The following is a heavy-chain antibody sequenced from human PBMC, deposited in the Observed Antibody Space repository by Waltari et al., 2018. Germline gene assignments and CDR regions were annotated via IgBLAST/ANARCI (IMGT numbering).Heavy chain of an antibody. CDR3: AKGIGVATIPYSYYYDMDV. CDR2: INPNSGGS. Sequence: QVQLIQSGAEVKKPGASVKVSCKASGYTFTGSYIHWVRQAPVQGLEWMGRINPNSGGSNSAQKFQGRVTMTRDTSISTAYMELARLGFDDTAVFYCAKGIGVATIPYSYYYDMDVWGQGTTVTVSS. J-gene: IGHJ6*02. CDR1: GYTFTGSY. D-gene: IGHD5-12*01. V-gene: IGHV1-2*06.